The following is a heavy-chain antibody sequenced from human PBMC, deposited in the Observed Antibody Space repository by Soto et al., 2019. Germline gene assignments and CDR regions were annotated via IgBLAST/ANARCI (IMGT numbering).Heavy chain of an antibody. CDR2: ISGSGGAT. J-gene: IGHJ4*02. CDR1: GFTFSAYA. D-gene: IGHD6-6*01. Sequence: EVQLLESGGGVVQPGGSLRLSCAASGFTFSAYAMSWVRQAPGKGLEWVSVISGSGGATYYADSVKGRFTLSRDNSKNTLYLQMNSLRAEDTAIYYYARPEYSTPWYLEYWGQGTLVTVSS. CDR3: ARPEYSTPWYLEY. V-gene: IGHV3-23*01.